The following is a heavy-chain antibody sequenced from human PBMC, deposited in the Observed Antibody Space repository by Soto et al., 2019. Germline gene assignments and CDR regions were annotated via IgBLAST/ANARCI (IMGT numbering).Heavy chain of an antibody. CDR1: GYTFTSYY. J-gene: IGHJ4*02. CDR2: INPSRGST. D-gene: IGHD3-22*01. V-gene: IGHV1-46*01. CDR3: AGETFCYDSSGPGPFDY. Sequence: GASVKVSCKASGYTFTSYYMHWVRQAPGQGLEWMGIINPSRGSTSYAQKFPGRVTMNRDTSTSTGYMELSSLRSEDTSVYYWAGETFCYDSSGPGPFDYWGQGTLVTVYS.